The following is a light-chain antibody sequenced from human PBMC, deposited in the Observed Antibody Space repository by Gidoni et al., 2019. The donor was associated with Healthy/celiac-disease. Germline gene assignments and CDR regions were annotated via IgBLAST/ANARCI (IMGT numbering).Light chain of an antibody. V-gene: IGKV1-5*03. CDR2: KAS. J-gene: IGKJ1*01. Sequence: DIQMTQSPSTLSASVGDRVTITCRASQSISSWLVWYQQKPGKAPKLLIYKASSLESGVPSRFSGSGSGTEFTLTISSLQPDDFATYYCQQYNSYLVTFGQGTKVEIK. CDR1: QSISSW. CDR3: QQYNSYLVT.